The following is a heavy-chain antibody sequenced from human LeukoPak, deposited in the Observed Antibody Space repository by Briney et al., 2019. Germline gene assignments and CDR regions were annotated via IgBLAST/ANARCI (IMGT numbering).Heavy chain of an antibody. J-gene: IGHJ4*02. V-gene: IGHV3-7*01. CDR3: ARVLNSGGYAYPGSLDY. CDR1: GFPFSGHW. CDR2: IKHDGTDK. D-gene: IGHD2-15*01. Sequence: GGSVSLSCAASGFPFSGHWMDWVRQAPGKGLEWVANIKHDGTDKYYVDSVKGRFTISRDNAKSSVYLDMNNLRAEDTAVYYCARVLNSGGYAYPGSLDYWGQGTLVTVSS.